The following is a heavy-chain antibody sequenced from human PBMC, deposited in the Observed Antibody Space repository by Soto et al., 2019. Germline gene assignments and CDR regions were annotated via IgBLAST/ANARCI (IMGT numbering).Heavy chain of an antibody. J-gene: IGHJ3*02. V-gene: IGHV1-2*02. CDR2: INPNSGGT. CDR1: GYTFTGYY. CDR3: ARVRIIDSSGYYYWFAFDI. D-gene: IGHD3-22*01. Sequence: QVQLVQSGAEVKKPGASVKVSCKASGYTFTGYYMHWVRQAPGQGLEWMGWINPNSGGTNYAQKLQGRVTTTRDTYISTAYMELSRLRSDDTAVYYCARVRIIDSSGYYYWFAFDIWGQGTMVTVSS.